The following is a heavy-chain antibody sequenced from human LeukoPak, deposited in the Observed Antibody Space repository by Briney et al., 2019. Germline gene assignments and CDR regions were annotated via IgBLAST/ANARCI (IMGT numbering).Heavy chain of an antibody. CDR3: ARFAGPDSSGYYGY. V-gene: IGHV3-21*04. CDR2: ISSSSSYI. J-gene: IGHJ4*02. CDR1: GFTFSSYS. Sequence: NPGGSLRLSCAASGFTFSSYSMNWVRQAPGKGLEWVSSISSSSSYIYYADSVKGRFTISRDNAKNSLYLQMNSLRAEDTALYHCARFAGPDSSGYYGYWGQGTLVTVSS. D-gene: IGHD3-22*01.